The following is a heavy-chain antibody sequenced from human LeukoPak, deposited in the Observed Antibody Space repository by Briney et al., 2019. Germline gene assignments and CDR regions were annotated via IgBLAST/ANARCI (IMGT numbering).Heavy chain of an antibody. D-gene: IGHD3-10*01. Sequence: GGSLRLSCAASGFTFSGSAMHWVRQASGKGLEWVGRIRSKANSYATAYAASVKGRFTISRDDSKNTAYLQMNSLKTKDTAVYYCTRYYYGSGSYLNWGQGTLVTVSS. CDR2: IRSKANSYAT. V-gene: IGHV3-73*01. CDR3: TRYYYGSGSYLN. CDR1: GFTFSGSA. J-gene: IGHJ4*02.